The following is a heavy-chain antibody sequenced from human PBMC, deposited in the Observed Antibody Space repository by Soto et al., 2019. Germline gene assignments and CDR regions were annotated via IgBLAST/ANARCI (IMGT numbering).Heavy chain of an antibody. CDR2: IKSKTDGGTT. CDR1: GFTFIKAW. Sequence: GGSLRLSCAASGFTFIKAWMNWGRQAPWKGLEWVGRIKSKTDGGTTDYAAPVKGRFTISRDDSKNTLYLQMNSLKTEDTAVYYCTTRNYYDSSGYYPDYYYGMDVWGQGTTVTVAS. D-gene: IGHD3-22*01. CDR3: TTRNYYDSSGYYPDYYYGMDV. V-gene: IGHV3-15*07. J-gene: IGHJ6*02.